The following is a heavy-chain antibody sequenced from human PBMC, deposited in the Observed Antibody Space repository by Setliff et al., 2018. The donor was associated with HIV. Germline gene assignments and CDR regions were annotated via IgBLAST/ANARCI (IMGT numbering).Heavy chain of an antibody. D-gene: IGHD3-10*01. J-gene: IGHJ6*03. CDR3: ARGQGGMWVGGYGISSNYYYYMDV. V-gene: IGHV1-8*02. CDR2: INPFGGTT. CDR1: GYTFTTYD. Sequence: ASVKVSCKASGYTFTTYDIIWVRQATGQGLEWMGIINPFGGTTTYAQKFQGRVTMTRNTSISTAYMELSSLRSEDTAVYYCARGQGGMWVGGYGISSNYYYYMDVWGKGTTVTVSS.